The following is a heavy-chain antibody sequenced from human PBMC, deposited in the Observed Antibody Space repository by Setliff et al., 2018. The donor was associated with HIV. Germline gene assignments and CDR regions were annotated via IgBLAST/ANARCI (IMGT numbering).Heavy chain of an antibody. Sequence: SETLSLTCTVSGGSISSGSYYWSWIRQPAGKGLEWIGRIYTSGSTNYNPSLKSRVTISVDTSKNQFSLKLSSVTAADTAVYYCARFWGQGTLVTVSS. V-gene: IGHV4-61*02. J-gene: IGHJ4*02. CDR2: IYTSGST. CDR1: GGSISSGSYY. CDR3: ARF.